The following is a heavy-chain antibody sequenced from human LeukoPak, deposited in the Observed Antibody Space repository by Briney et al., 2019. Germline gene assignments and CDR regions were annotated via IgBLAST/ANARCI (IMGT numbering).Heavy chain of an antibody. V-gene: IGHV3-23*01. Sequence: GGSLRLSCAVSGITLSSYAMSWVRQAPGKGLEWVSAISGSGGSTYYADSVKGRFTISRDNSKNTLYLQLNSLRAEDTAVYYCAKGTVVPAAQSDYWGQGTLVTVSS. D-gene: IGHD2-2*01. J-gene: IGHJ4*02. CDR3: AKGTVVPAAQSDY. CDR2: ISGSGGST. CDR1: GITLSSYA.